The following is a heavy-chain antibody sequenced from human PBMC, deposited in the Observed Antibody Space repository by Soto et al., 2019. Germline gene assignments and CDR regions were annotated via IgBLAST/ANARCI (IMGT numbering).Heavy chain of an antibody. CDR2: ISGSGSNT. J-gene: IGHJ4*02. Sequence: PEESLRLSCEASGFRFSTYAMNWVRQAPGKGLEWVSVISGSGSNTFYADSVRGRFTISRDNSKKTVYLQMNSLRAEDTAVYYCAKGLSPSYYDILTGPDFWGQGTLVTVSS. CDR1: GFRFSTYA. D-gene: IGHD3-9*01. CDR3: AKGLSPSYYDILTGPDF. V-gene: IGHV3-23*01.